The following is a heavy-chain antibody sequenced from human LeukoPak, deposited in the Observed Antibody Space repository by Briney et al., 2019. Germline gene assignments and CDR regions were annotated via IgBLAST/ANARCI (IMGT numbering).Heavy chain of an antibody. CDR3: ARTSIAVAGTGSFDY. V-gene: IGHV3-30*14. Sequence: PGRSPRLSCAASGFTFSSYAMHWVRQAPGKGLEWVAVISYDGSNKYYADSVKGRFTISRDNSKNTLYLQMNSLRAEDTAVYYCARTSIAVAGTGSFDYWGQGTLVTVSS. CDR2: ISYDGSNK. J-gene: IGHJ4*02. D-gene: IGHD6-19*01. CDR1: GFTFSSYA.